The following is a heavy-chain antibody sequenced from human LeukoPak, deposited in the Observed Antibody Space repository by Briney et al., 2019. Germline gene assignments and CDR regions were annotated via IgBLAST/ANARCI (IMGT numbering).Heavy chain of an antibody. D-gene: IGHD3-10*01. CDR1: GFTFSDYW. Sequence: GGSLTLSCAASGFTFSDYWMHWVRQAPGKGLEWVSGINWNGGNTGYADSVKGRFTISRDNAKNSLYLQMNSLRAEDTALYYCARGRQVRGVIYYYYYMDVWGKGTTVTVSS. V-gene: IGHV3-20*04. CDR3: ARGRQVRGVIYYYYYMDV. J-gene: IGHJ6*03. CDR2: INWNGGNT.